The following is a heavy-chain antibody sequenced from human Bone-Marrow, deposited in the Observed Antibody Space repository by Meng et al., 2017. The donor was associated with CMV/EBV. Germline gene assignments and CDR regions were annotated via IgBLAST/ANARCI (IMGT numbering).Heavy chain of an antibody. J-gene: IGHJ4*02. CDR1: GGSISSGDYY. CDR3: ARVAVPAATGGNYFDY. V-gene: IGHV4-30-4*08. D-gene: IGHD2-2*01. CDR2: IYYSGST. Sequence: SETLSLTCTVSGGSISSGDYYWSWIRQPPGKGLEWIGYIYYSGSTYYNPSLKSRVTISVDTSKNQFSLKLSSVTAADTVVYYCARVAVPAATGGNYFDYWGQGTLVTVSS.